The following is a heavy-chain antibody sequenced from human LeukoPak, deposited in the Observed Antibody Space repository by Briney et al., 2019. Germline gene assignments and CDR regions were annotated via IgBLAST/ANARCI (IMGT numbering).Heavy chain of an antibody. V-gene: IGHV3-30*04. CDR1: GFTFSTYA. CDR2: ISYDGSNK. D-gene: IGHD6-19*01. CDR3: ARAIKAVAGTFHRDYYFNY. J-gene: IGHJ4*02. Sequence: PGGSLRLPCAASGFTFSTYAMHWVRQAPGKGLEWVAVISYDGSNKYYADSVKGRFTISRDNSKNTLYLQMNSLRAEDTAVYYCARAIKAVAGTFHRDYYFNYWGQGTLVTVSS.